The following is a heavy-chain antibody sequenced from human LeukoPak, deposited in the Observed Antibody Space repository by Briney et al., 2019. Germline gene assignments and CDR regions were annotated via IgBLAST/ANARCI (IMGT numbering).Heavy chain of an antibody. CDR3: ARNYDFNWFDP. CDR1: GYTFTGYY. V-gene: IGHV1-2*02. J-gene: IGHJ5*02. CDR2: INPNSGGT. D-gene: IGHD3-3*01. Sequence: ASVKVSCKASGYTFTGYYMHWVRQAPGQGLEWMGWINPNSGGTNYAQKFQGRVTMTRNTSISTAYMELSSLRSEDTAVYYCARNYDFNWFDPWGQGTLVTVSS.